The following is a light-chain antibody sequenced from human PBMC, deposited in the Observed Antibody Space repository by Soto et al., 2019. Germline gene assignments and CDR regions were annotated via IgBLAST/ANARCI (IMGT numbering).Light chain of an antibody. J-gene: IGKJ5*01. CDR3: HSRA. CDR2: DAS. Sequence: DIQMTQSPFTLSASVGDRVTITCRASQTISRWLAWYQQKPGRAPKLMIYDASTLESGVPSRFSGSGSETEFTLTISRLQPDDFATYFCHSRAFGQGTRL. V-gene: IGKV1-5*01. CDR1: QTISRW.